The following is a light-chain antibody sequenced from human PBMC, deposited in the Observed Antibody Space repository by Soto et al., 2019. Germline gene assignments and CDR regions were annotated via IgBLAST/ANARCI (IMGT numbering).Light chain of an antibody. CDR2: EVS. CDR1: SSDVGGYNY. J-gene: IGLJ1*01. Sequence: LTQPASVSGSPGQSITISCTGTSSDVGGYNYVSWYQQYPGKVPKLMIYEVSNRPSGVSNRFSGSKSGNTASLTISGLQAGDEADYYCSSYTSSSTYVFGTGTKVTVL. V-gene: IGLV2-14*01. CDR3: SSYTSSSTYV.